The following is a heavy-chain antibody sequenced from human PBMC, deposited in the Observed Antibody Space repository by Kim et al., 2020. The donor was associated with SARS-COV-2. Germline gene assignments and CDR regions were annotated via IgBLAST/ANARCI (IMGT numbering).Heavy chain of an antibody. J-gene: IGHJ4*01. D-gene: IGHD3-22*01. CDR2: IWYDGSNK. Sequence: GGSLRLSCAASGFTFSSFGMHWFRQAPGKGLEWVAVIWYDGSNKYYVDSVKGRFTISRDNSKNTLYLQMRSLRAEDTAVYYCARDSTYYESSSYFYYWC. V-gene: IGHV3-33*01. CDR3: ARDSTYYESSSYFYY. CDR1: GFTFSSFG.